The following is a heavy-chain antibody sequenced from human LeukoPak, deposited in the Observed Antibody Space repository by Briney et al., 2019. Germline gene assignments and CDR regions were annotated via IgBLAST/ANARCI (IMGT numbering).Heavy chain of an antibody. V-gene: IGHV3-48*04. CDR1: GFTFSSYS. Sequence: GGSLRLSCAASGFTFSSYSMNWVRQAPGKGLEWVSYISSSSSTIYYADSVKGRFTISRDNAKNSVYLQMNSLRAEDSAVYYCVRDTGGSGSYPDYWGQGTLVTVSS. CDR2: ISSSSSTI. J-gene: IGHJ4*02. D-gene: IGHD1-26*01. CDR3: VRDTGGSGSYPDY.